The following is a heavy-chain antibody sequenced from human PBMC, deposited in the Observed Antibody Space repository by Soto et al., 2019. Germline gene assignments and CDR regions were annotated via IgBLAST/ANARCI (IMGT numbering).Heavy chain of an antibody. CDR2: IYYSGST. CDR3: ARHDFWSGRKKSRFDP. J-gene: IGHJ5*02. D-gene: IGHD3-3*01. Sequence: QLQLQESGPGLVKPSETLSLTCTVSGGSISSSSYYWGWIRQPPGKGLEWIGSIYYSGSTYHNPSIKGRVTISVDTSKNQFSLKLSSVTAADTAVYYCARHDFWSGRKKSRFDPWGQGTLVTVSS. V-gene: IGHV4-39*01. CDR1: GGSISSSSYY.